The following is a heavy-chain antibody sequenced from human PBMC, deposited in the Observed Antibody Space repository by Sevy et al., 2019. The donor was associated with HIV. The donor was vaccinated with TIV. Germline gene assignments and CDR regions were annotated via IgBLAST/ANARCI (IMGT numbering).Heavy chain of an antibody. CDR3: AGGSCMGGSCHTGYHGMDV. CDR1: GFIFSGYN. Sequence: GGSLRLSCAASGFIFSGYNMHWVRQAPGKGLEWVSSISTSSTYIYQADSVKGRFTISRDNAQNSVYLQMNSLRVEDTGSYYCAGGSCMGGSCHTGYHGMDVWGQGTTVTVSS. D-gene: IGHD2-15*01. V-gene: IGHV3-21*06. J-gene: IGHJ6*02. CDR2: ISTSSTYI.